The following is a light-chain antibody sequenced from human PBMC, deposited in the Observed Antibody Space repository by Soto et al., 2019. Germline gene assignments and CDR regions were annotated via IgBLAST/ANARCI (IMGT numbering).Light chain of an antibody. CDR1: QTISSY. CDR2: ASS. CDR3: QQSFSTPHT. V-gene: IGKV1-39*01. Sequence: DIQMKQSPSSLSASVGDRVTITCRASQTISSYLNWYQQQSGKAPKLLIFASSSLQSVDPSSFRCRGSGTDFTFTIGSLRPEDFATYLCQQSFSTPHTFGGGTKVDIK. J-gene: IGKJ4*01.